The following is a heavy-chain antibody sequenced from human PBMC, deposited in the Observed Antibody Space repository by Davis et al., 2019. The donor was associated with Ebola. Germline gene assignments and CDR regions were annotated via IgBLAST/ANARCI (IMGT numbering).Heavy chain of an antibody. CDR3: AREAGATTRIYDS. CDR2: TIPILGIA. J-gene: IGHJ5*01. D-gene: IGHD1-26*01. Sequence: SVKVSCKASGGTFSSYAISWVRQAPGQGLEWMGGTIPILGIANYAQKFQGRVTITADESTSTAHMELSSLRSEDTAVYYCAREAGATTRIYDSWGQGTLVTVSS. CDR1: GGTFSSYA. V-gene: IGHV1-69*10.